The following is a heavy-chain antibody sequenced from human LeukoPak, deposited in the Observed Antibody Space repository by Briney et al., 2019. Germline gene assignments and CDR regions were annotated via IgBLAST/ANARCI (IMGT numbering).Heavy chain of an antibody. V-gene: IGHV4-38-2*02. Sequence: SETVSLTCTVSGHSISSGSSWAWIRPPPGKRLEWIGNIHHFGSTHYNPSLNDRVNISIDKSKNEFSLRLTSVTAADTAVYYCAKSDYGTTVWYFNYWGQGTLVTVSS. D-gene: IGHD4-17*01. CDR1: GHSISSGSS. J-gene: IGHJ4*02. CDR3: AKSDYGTTVWYFNY. CDR2: IHHFGST.